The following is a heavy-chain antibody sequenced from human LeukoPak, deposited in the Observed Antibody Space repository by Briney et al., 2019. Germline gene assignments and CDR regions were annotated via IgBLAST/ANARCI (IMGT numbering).Heavy chain of an antibody. CDR2: IYYSGST. Sequence: SETLSLTCTVSGGPISSYYWSWIRQPPGKGLEWIGYIYYSGSTNYNPSLKSRVTISVDTSKNQFSLKLSSVTAADTAVYYCARWGNWFDPWGQGTLVTVSS. CDR1: GGPISSYY. V-gene: IGHV4-59*01. D-gene: IGHD3-16*01. J-gene: IGHJ5*02. CDR3: ARWGNWFDP.